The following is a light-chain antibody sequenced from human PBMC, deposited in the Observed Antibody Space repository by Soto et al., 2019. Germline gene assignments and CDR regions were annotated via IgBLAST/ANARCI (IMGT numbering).Light chain of an antibody. CDR2: DDD. CDR1: STNIGAGYA. Sequence: QAVVTQPPSVSGAPGQRVTISCTGNSTNIGAGYAVHWYQHLPLTAPKLLIYDDDNRPSGVSARFSGSKSGNTASLTISGLQAEDEAEYYCSSYTNINTRACVFGTGTKLTVL. J-gene: IGLJ1*01. V-gene: IGLV1-40*01. CDR3: SSYTNINTRACV.